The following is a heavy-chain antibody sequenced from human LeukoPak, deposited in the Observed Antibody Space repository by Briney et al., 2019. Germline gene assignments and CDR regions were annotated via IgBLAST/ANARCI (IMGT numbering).Heavy chain of an antibody. CDR1: GGSISSSSYY. CDR3: AGQIAARPCAFDI. Sequence: SETLSLTCTVSGGSISSSSYYWGWIRQPPGKGLEWIGSIYYSGSTYYNPSLKSRVTISVDTSKNQFSPKLSSVTAADTAVYYCAGQIAARPCAFDIWGQGTMVTVSS. CDR2: IYYSGST. J-gene: IGHJ3*02. V-gene: IGHV4-39*01. D-gene: IGHD6-6*01.